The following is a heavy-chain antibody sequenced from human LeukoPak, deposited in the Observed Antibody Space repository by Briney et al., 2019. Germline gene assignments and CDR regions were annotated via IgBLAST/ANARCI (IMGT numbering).Heavy chain of an antibody. D-gene: IGHD2-2*01. Sequence: PGGSLRLSCTASGFTFSGSALHWVRQPSGKGLEWVARIRRKGNNYVTAYAASVRGRFTISRDDSETTTFLQINSLKIEDTALYYCTAGYACNSDYYYYMDGWGKRTTVADSS. CDR2: IRRKGNNYVT. V-gene: IGHV3-73*01. CDR3: TAGYACNSDYYYYMDG. J-gene: IGHJ6*03. CDR1: GFTFSGSA.